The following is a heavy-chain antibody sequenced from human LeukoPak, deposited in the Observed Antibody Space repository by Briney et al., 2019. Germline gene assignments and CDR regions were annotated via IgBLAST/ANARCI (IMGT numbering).Heavy chain of an antibody. Sequence: SVKVSCKASGGTFSSYAISWVRQAPGQGLEWMGRIIPILGIANYAQKFQGGVTITADKSTSTAYMELSSLRSEDTPVYYCARDLHHWWEQQPYNWFDPWGQGTLVTVSS. CDR3: ARDLHHWWEQQPYNWFDP. D-gene: IGHD1-26*01. CDR1: GGTFSSYA. CDR2: IIPILGIA. J-gene: IGHJ5*02. V-gene: IGHV1-69*04.